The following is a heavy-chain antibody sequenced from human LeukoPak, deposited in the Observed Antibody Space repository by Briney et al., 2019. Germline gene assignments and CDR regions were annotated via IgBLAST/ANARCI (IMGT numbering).Heavy chain of an antibody. D-gene: IGHD3-3*01. CDR3: ARARGGGYDFWRGYKY. V-gene: IGHV3-48*03. Sequence: GGCLRLSCAASGFTFSSYEMNWVRQAPGKGLEWVSYISRSGSTIYYAESVKGRFTISTDNAKNSLYLQMDSLRSDGMSVYYCARARGGGYDFWRGYKYWGQGTLVTVSS. CDR1: GFTFSSYE. CDR2: ISRSGSTI. J-gene: IGHJ4*02.